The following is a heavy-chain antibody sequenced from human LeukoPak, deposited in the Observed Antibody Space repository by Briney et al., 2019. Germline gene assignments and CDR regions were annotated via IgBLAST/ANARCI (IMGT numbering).Heavy chain of an antibody. V-gene: IGHV4-4*07. Sequence: SETLSLTCTVSGGSISSYYWSWIRQPAGKGLEWIGRIYTSGITNYNPSLKSRVSMSVDTSKNQFSLKLSSVTAADTAVYYCARDGSGSYWYNWFDPWGQGTLVTVSS. CDR2: IYTSGIT. D-gene: IGHD3-10*01. J-gene: IGHJ5*02. CDR3: ARDGSGSYWYNWFDP. CDR1: GGSISSYY.